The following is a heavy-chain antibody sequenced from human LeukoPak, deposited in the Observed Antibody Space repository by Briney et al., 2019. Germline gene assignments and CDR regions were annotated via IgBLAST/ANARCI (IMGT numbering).Heavy chain of an antibody. CDR3: AKAGDCSSTSCPKPYYYYYMDV. J-gene: IGHJ6*03. CDR2: LYSSGYS. Sequence: GGSLRLSCAASGFSVSSNYMSWVRQAPGKGLEWVSVLYSSGYSKYADSVKGRFSISRDNSENTLSLQMNSLRAEDTAVYYCAKAGDCSSTSCPKPYYYYYMDVWGKGTTVTVSS. CDR1: GFSVSSNY. D-gene: IGHD2-2*01. V-gene: IGHV3-66*01.